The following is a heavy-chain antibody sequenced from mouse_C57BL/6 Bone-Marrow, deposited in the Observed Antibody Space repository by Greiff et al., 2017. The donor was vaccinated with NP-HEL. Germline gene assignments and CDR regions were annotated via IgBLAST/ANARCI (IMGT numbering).Heavy chain of an antibody. V-gene: IGHV1-26*01. Sequence: EVQLQQSGPELVKPGASVKISCKASGYTFTDYYMNWVKQSHGKSLEWIGDINPNNGGTSYNQKFKGKATLTVDKSSSTAYMELRSLTSEDSAVYYCAPYDYDPYYFGYWGQGTTLTVSS. CDR2: INPNNGGT. D-gene: IGHD2-4*01. CDR3: APYDYDPYYFGY. CDR1: GYTFTDYY. J-gene: IGHJ2*01.